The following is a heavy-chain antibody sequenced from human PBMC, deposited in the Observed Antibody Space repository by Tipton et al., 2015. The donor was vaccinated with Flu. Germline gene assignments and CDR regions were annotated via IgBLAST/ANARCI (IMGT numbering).Heavy chain of an antibody. CDR1: GGSIRGYY. Sequence: TLSLTCTVSGGSIRGYYWSWIRQPPGKGLEWIGNMYHSGSTNQNPSLRSRVTISVDTPKNRFSLKLSSVTAADTAIYYCAGADSSGYELRAFDIWGQGTMVTVSS. CDR2: MYHSGST. D-gene: IGHD3-22*01. J-gene: IGHJ3*02. CDR3: AGADSSGYELRAFDI. V-gene: IGHV4-59*01.